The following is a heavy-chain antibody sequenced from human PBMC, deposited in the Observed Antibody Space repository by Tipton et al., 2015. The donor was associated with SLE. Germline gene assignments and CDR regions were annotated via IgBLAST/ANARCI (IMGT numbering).Heavy chain of an antibody. J-gene: IGHJ6*03. CDR2: IYHTGST. CDR3: ARGRPRATQAWGGYYCYMDV. Sequence: TLSLTCTVSGGSITSDNWWSWVRQPPGKGLEWIGEIYHTGSTKYNPSLKSRITISVDTSKNQFSLRLSSVTAADTAVYYCARGRPRATQAWGGYYCYMDVWGKGTTVTVSS. D-gene: IGHD3-16*01. CDR1: GGSITSDNW. V-gene: IGHV4-4*02.